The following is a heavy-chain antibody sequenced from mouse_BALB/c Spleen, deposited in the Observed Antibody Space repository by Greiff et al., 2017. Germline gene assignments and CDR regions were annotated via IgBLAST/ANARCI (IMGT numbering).Heavy chain of an antibody. CDR1: GFTFSDYG. CDR2: ISNLAYSI. CDR3: ARDGNYPFAY. D-gene: IGHD2-1*01. Sequence: EVKLVESGGGLVQPGGSRKLSCAASGFTFSDYGMAWVRQAPGKGPEWVAFISNLAYSIYYADTVTGRFTISRENAKNTLYLEMSSLRSEDTAMYYCARDGNYPFAYWGQGTLVTVSA. J-gene: IGHJ3*01. V-gene: IGHV5-15*02.